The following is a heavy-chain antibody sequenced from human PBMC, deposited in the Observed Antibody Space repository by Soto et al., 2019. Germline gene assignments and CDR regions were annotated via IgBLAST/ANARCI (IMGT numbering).Heavy chain of an antibody. CDR3: ARGAGRFLEWLPPVDYYYMDV. D-gene: IGHD3-3*01. Sequence: EVQLVESGGGLVKPGGSLRLSCAASGFTFSSYSMNWVRQAPGKGLEWVSAISSSSSYIYYADSVKGRFTISRDNAKSAMYLQMNSLRAEDTAVYYCARGAGRFLEWLPPVDYYYMDVWVKGTTVTVSS. J-gene: IGHJ6*03. CDR2: ISSSSSYI. V-gene: IGHV3-21*01. CDR1: GFTFSSYS.